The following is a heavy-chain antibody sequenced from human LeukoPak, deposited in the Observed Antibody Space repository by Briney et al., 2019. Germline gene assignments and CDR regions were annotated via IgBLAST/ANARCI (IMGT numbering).Heavy chain of an antibody. D-gene: IGHD3-22*01. CDR2: ISYDGSNK. Sequence: TGGSLRLSCAASGFTFSSYAMHWVRQAPGKGLEWVAVISYDGSNKYYADSVKGRFTISRDNSKNTLYLQMNSLRAEDTAVYYCAKGEYYYDSSGYSLPFDYWGQGTLVTVSS. CDR1: GFTFSSYA. CDR3: AKGEYYYDSSGYSLPFDY. J-gene: IGHJ4*02. V-gene: IGHV3-30*04.